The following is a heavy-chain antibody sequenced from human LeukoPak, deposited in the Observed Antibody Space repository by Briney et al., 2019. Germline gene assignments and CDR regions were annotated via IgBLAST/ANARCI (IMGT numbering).Heavy chain of an antibody. Sequence: PGGSLRLSCAASGFTFSSYEMNWVRQAPGKGLEWVSYISSSGSTIYYADSVKGRFTISRDNAKNSLYLQMNSLRAEDTAVYYCARARGSYYAFDIWGQGTMVTVSS. V-gene: IGHV3-48*03. D-gene: IGHD1-26*01. CDR1: GFTFSSYE. J-gene: IGHJ3*02. CDR2: ISSSGSTI. CDR3: ARARGSYYAFDI.